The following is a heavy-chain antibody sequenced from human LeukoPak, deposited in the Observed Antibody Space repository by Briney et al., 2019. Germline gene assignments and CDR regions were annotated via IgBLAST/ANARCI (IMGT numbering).Heavy chain of an antibody. CDR2: IKQNGTDT. D-gene: IGHD4-17*01. V-gene: IGHV3-7*01. CDR1: EFTFKIHW. CDR3: ADPGAGF. Sequence: GGSLRLSCAATEFTFKIHWMTWVRQAPGKGLELVANIKQNGTDTSYVDSVKGRFSISRDNAKNSVYLQMNSLRVEDTAVYYCADPGAGFWGQGTLVTVSS. J-gene: IGHJ4*02.